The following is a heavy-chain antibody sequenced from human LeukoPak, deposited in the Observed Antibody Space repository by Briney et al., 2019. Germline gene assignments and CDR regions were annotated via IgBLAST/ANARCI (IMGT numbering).Heavy chain of an antibody. V-gene: IGHV4-34*01. CDR1: GFTFSSYA. J-gene: IGHJ5*02. Sequence: LRLSCAASGFTFSSYAMHWVRQPPGKGLEWIGEINHSGSTNYNPSLKSRVTISVDTSKNQFSLKLSSVTAADTAVYYCARGYRVYDFWSGYSLSDWFDPWGQGTLVTVSS. CDR2: INHSGST. CDR3: ARGYRVYDFWSGYSLSDWFDP. D-gene: IGHD3-3*01.